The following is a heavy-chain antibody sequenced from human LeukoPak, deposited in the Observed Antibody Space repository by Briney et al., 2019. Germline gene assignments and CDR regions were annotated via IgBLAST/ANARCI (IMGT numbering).Heavy chain of an antibody. CDR2: IYYSGST. D-gene: IGHD4-17*01. CDR1: GDSISSYY. V-gene: IGHV4-59*01. CDR3: ARDDYGDYEFDY. J-gene: IGHJ4*02. Sequence: KPSETLSLTCTVSGDSISSYYWSWIRQPPGKGPEWIGYIYYSGSTNYNPSLKSRVTISVDTSKNQFSLKLSSVTAADTAVYYCARDDYGDYEFDYWGQGTLVTVSS.